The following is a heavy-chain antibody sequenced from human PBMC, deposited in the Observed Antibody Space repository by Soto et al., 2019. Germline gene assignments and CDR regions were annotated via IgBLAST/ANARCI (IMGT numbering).Heavy chain of an antibody. J-gene: IGHJ6*02. CDR3: ARDKTAMVRGVIIYYGMDV. CDR1: GGTFSSYA. Sequence: GASVKVSCKASGGTFSSYAISWVRQAPGQGLEWMGGIIPIFGTANYAQKFQGRVTITADESTSTAYMELSSLRSEDTAVYYCARDKTAMVRGVIIYYGMDVWGQGTTVT. V-gene: IGHV1-69*13. CDR2: IIPIFGTA. D-gene: IGHD3-10*01.